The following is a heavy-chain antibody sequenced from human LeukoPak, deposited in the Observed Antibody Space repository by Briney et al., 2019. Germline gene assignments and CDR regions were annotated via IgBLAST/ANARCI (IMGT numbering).Heavy chain of an antibody. Sequence: GGSLRLSCAASGFPFSSYAMSWVREAPGKGLEWVSAISGSGGSTYYADSVKGRFTISRDNSKNTLYLQMNSLRAEDTAVYYCAKARGSYLTRPDYWGQGTLVTVSS. CDR2: ISGSGGST. V-gene: IGHV3-23*01. CDR1: GFPFSSYA. J-gene: IGHJ4*02. D-gene: IGHD1-26*01. CDR3: AKARGSYLTRPDY.